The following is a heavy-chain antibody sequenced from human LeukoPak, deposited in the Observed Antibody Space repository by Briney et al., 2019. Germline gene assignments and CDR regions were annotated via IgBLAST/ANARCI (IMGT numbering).Heavy chain of an antibody. CDR1: GYTFTSHD. CDR3: ARGYSPSVRTTGNDY. D-gene: IGHD1-1*01. CDR2: MNPNGGNM. Sequence: ASVRVSCKASGYTFTSHDINWVRQATGQGLEWMGWMNPNGGNMGYAQKFQGRVTMTRDTSINTAYMQLYSLRSEDTAVYYCARGYSPSVRTTGNDYWGQGTLVTVSS. J-gene: IGHJ4*02. V-gene: IGHV1-8*01.